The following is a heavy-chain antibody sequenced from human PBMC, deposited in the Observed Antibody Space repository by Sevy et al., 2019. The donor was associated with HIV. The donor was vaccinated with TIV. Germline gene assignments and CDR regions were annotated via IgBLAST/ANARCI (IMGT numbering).Heavy chain of an antibody. CDR3: ARQGRVPAAYRIFGFDY. CDR1: GGSISSSSYY. D-gene: IGHD2-2*01. CDR2: IYYSGST. V-gene: IGHV4-39*01. Sequence: SETLSLTCTVSGGSISSSSYYWGWLRQPPGKGLEWIGSIYYSGSTYYNPSVKIRVTISADTSKNQFSLMRSSVTAADSAVYYCARQGRVPAAYRIFGFDYWGQGTLVTVSS. J-gene: IGHJ4*02.